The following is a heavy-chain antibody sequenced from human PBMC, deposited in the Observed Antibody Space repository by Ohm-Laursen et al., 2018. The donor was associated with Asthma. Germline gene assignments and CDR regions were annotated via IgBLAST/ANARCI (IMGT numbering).Heavy chain of an antibody. D-gene: IGHD3-10*01. CDR3: ARDRGAIYEDYYFDY. CDR1: GYTFSRYS. Sequence: GSLRLSCTAPGYTFSRYSIHWVRQVPGKGLEWVASISTASTFIYYADSVKGRFTISRDNAKNSLYLQMNSLRAEDTAVYYCARDRGAIYEDYYFDYWGQGTLVTVSS. V-gene: IGHV3-21*01. CDR2: ISTASTFI. J-gene: IGHJ4*02.